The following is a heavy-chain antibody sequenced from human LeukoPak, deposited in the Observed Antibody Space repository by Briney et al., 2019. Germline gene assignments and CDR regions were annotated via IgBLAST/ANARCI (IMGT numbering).Heavy chain of an antibody. J-gene: IGHJ4*02. CDR2: ISHSGST. V-gene: IGHV4-34*01. Sequence: SETLSLTCAVYGGSFSGYYWSWIRQPPGKGLEWIGEISHSGSTNYNPSLKSRVTISVDTSKNQFSLKLSSVTAADTAVYYCARALRANYDFWSGCYLDHYFDYWGQGTLVTVSS. CDR3: ARALRANYDFWSGCYLDHYFDY. CDR1: GGSFSGYY. D-gene: IGHD3-3*01.